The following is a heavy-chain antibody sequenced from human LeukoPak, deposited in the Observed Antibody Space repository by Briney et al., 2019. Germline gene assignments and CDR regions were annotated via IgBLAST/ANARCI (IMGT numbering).Heavy chain of an antibody. CDR2: IYYSGST. CDR3: ARNGGYEGGVY. Sequence: SETLSLTCTVSGGSFSSGSYYWSWIRQPPGKGLEWIGYIYYSGSTNYNPSLKSRVTISVDTSKNQFSLKLSSVTAADTAVYYCARNGGYEGGVYWGQGTLVTVSS. V-gene: IGHV4-61*01. CDR1: GGSFSSGSYY. J-gene: IGHJ4*02. D-gene: IGHD5-12*01.